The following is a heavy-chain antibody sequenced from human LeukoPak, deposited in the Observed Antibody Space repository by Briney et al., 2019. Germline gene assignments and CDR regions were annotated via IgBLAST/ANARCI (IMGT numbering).Heavy chain of an antibody. CDR1: GYTFTGYY. CDR2: INPNSGGT. J-gene: IGHJ4*02. CDR3: ARGSRGLPVFFDRRAHDYGDYEDY. D-gene: IGHD4-17*01. Sequence: ASVKVSCKASGYTFTGYYMHWVRQAPGQGLEWMGRINPNSGGTNYAQKFQGRVTMTRGTSISTAYMELSRLRSDDTAVYYCARGSRGLPVFFDRRAHDYGDYEDYWGQGTLVTVSS. V-gene: IGHV1-2*06.